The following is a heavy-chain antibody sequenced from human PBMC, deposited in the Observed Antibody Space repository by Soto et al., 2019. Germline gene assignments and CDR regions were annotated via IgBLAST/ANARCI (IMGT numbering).Heavy chain of an antibody. D-gene: IGHD5-12*01. Sequence: GGSLRLSCSASGFTFSSYAMHWVRQAPGKGLEYVSGVRGNGDPPFYADSVKGRFTISRDNSKNTLYLQMSGLSADDTAVYYCVKSRGGNNFDFFDWGQGALVTSPQ. J-gene: IGHJ4*02. CDR3: VKSRGGNNFDFFD. CDR1: GFTFSSYA. V-gene: IGHV3-64D*06. CDR2: VRGNGDPP.